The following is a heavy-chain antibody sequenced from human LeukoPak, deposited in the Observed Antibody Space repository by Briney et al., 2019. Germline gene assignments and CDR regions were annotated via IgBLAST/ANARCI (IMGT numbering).Heavy chain of an antibody. CDR2: LYNTGNT. CDR1: GFTFRGYW. D-gene: IGHD6-13*01. J-gene: IGHJ4*02. Sequence: GGSLRLSCAGSGFTFRGYWIHWVRQVPGKGLEWVSTLYNTGNTYYADSVKGRFSISRDNSKNTLFLQMNSLRAEDTAVYYCARLTPAAGRLYFVDWGPGTLVTVSS. V-gene: IGHV3-53*01. CDR3: ARLTPAAGRLYFVD.